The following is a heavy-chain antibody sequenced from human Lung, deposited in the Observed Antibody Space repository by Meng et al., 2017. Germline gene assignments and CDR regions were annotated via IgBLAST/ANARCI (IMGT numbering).Heavy chain of an antibody. D-gene: IGHD2-21*02. CDR2: INAGNGNT. Sequence: DQLCWSGAELKKPGASVKVSCKASGYTFTSYAMHWVRQAPGQRLEWMGWINAGNGNTKYSQKFQGRVTITRDTSASTAYMELSSLRSGDTAVYYCARGDYCGGDCYWFDYWGQGTLVTVSS. V-gene: IGHV1-3*01. J-gene: IGHJ4*02. CDR3: ARGDYCGGDCYWFDY. CDR1: GYTFTSYA.